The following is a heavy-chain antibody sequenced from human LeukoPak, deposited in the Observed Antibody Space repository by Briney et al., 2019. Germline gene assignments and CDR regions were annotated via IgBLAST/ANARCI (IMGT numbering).Heavy chain of an antibody. Sequence: PSGTLSLTCDVSGKSVTTGYYWAWIRQPPGKALEWIGILYHRESGHYQPSLKSRVSMAVDTSKNQFSLRLSAVTAADTAVYYCARALQYCTSGCAYLFDYWGQGTLVSDSS. D-gene: IGHD2-8*01. CDR2: LYHRESG. CDR1: GKSVTTGYY. V-gene: IGHV4-38-2*01. J-gene: IGHJ4*02. CDR3: ARALQYCTSGCAYLFDY.